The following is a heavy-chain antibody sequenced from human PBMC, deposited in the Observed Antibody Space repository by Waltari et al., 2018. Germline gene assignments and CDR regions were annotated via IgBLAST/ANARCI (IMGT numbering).Heavy chain of an antibody. D-gene: IGHD6-13*01. CDR3: IRTFEVGID. V-gene: IGHV3-73*01. CDR1: GLLISDYA. J-gene: IGHJ4*02. Sequence: EVQLVESGGALVQPGGSLKLSCAASGLLISDYAIHWVRKASGKGAEWVVRIRSRLKGDATAYGEAVQGRFTIARDDSKNTGYLEMNSLKTDDTAVYYSIRTFEVGIDWGQGTLVTVSS. CDR2: IRSRLKGDAT.